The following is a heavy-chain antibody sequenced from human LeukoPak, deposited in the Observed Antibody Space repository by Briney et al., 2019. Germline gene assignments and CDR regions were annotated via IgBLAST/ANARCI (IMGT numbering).Heavy chain of an antibody. CDR2: INHSGST. CDR3: ARTSGYDYVIDY. Sequence: SETLSLTCAVYGGSFSGYYWSWIRQPPGKGLEWIGEINHSGSTYYNPSLKSRVTISVDTSKNQFSLKLSSVTAADTAVYYCARTSGYDYVIDYWGQGTLVTVSS. J-gene: IGHJ4*02. CDR1: GGSFSGYY. V-gene: IGHV4-34*09. D-gene: IGHD5-12*01.